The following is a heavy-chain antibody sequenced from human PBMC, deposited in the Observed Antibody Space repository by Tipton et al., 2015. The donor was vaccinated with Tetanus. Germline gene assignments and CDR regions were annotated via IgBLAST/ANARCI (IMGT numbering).Heavy chain of an antibody. Sequence: LRLSCTVSGGSISSSTYYWGWIRQPPGKGLEWIGSIYYSGNTYYNPSLKSRVTISVDTSKNQFSLKLSSVTAADTAVYYCARHNPSGLWFGELDSSFDYWGQGTLVTVSS. CDR2: IYYSGNT. CDR1: GGSISSSTYY. D-gene: IGHD3-10*01. CDR3: ARHNPSGLWFGELDSSFDY. V-gene: IGHV4-39*01. J-gene: IGHJ4*02.